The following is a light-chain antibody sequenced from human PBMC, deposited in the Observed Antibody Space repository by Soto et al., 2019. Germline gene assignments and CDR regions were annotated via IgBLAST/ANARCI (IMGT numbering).Light chain of an antibody. CDR2: GAS. CDR1: QSVSSSY. Sequence: EIVLTQSPGTLSLSPGERATLSCRASQSVSSSYLAWYQQKPGQAPRLLIYGASSRATGIPDRFSGSGSGRDFTLTISRLEPEDFAVMGLTFGGGTKVDIK. J-gene: IGKJ4*01. CDR3: T. V-gene: IGKV3-20*01.